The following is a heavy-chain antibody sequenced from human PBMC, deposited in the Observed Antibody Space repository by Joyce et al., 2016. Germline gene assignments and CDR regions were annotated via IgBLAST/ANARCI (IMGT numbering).Heavy chain of an antibody. CDR1: GYPFTDYS. V-gene: IGHV1-2*06. Sequence: QVQVVQSGAEVKKPGASVKVSCRASGYPFTDYSIHWVRQAPGQGLECRGRINPKSGDTNYAQNFQGRVTMTRDTSINTAYMELSSLRSDDTAVYYCVRGDLLDWGQGTLVTVSS. CDR3: VRGDLLD. D-gene: IGHD2-8*02. J-gene: IGHJ4*02. CDR2: INPKSGDT.